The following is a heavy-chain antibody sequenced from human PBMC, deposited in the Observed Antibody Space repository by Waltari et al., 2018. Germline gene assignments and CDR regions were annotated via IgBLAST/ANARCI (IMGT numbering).Heavy chain of an antibody. D-gene: IGHD1-26*01. Sequence: EVQLVESGGGLVQPGGSLRLSCGASGFPFSCYWMTWVRQAPGKGLEWVANINPDGSERYYVDSVKGRFTISRDNAKNSLYLQVNSLGAEDTAIYYCARDSGRFYVDYWGQGTLLTVSS. CDR1: GFPFSCYW. CDR3: ARDSGRFYVDY. V-gene: IGHV3-7*01. CDR2: INPDGSER. J-gene: IGHJ4*02.